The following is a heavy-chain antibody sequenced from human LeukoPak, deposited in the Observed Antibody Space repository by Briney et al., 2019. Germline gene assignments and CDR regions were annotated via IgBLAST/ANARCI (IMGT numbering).Heavy chain of an antibody. V-gene: IGHV4-39*01. D-gene: IGHD6-19*01. CDR1: GGSISSSSYY. CDR2: IYYSGST. CDR3: ARHPLLAVAGPRAFDI. Sequence: KPSETLSLTCTVSGGSISSSSYYWGWIRQPPGKGLEWIGSIYYSGSTYYNPSLKSRVTISVDTSKNQFSLKLSSVTAADTAVYYCARHPLLAVAGPRAFDIWGQGTMVTVSS. J-gene: IGHJ3*02.